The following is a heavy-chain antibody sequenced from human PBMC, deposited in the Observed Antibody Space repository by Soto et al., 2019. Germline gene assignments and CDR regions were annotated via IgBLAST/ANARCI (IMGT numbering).Heavy chain of an antibody. J-gene: IGHJ4*02. V-gene: IGHV1-69*02. CDR1: GGTFRSYP. CDR2: IFPLTDIP. D-gene: IGHD1-1*01. Sequence: QVQLVQSGTGVKKPGSSVKVSCKASGGTFRSYPINWVRQAPGQGLEWMGSIFPLTDIPDYAQNFQARLTISADKSTSTAYMELSGLTSDDTAMYFCARSTLVVLNYFESWGQGTLVTVSS. CDR3: ARSTLVVLNYFES.